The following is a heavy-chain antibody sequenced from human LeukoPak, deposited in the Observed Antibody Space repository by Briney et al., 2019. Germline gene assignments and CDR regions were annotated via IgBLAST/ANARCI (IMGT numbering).Heavy chain of an antibody. J-gene: IGHJ4*02. V-gene: IGHV3-74*01. CDR2: INTDGSST. CDR1: GFTFSSCW. Sequence: PGGSLRLSCAASGFTFSSCWMHWVRQAPGKGLVWVSRINTDGSSTSYADSVKGRFTISRDNAKNTLYLQMNSLRAEDTAVYYCARDRRGSYLFDYWGQGTLVTVSS. D-gene: IGHD1-26*01. CDR3: ARDRRGSYLFDY.